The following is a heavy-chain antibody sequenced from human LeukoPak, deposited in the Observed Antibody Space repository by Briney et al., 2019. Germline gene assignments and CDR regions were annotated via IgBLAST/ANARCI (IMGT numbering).Heavy chain of an antibody. CDR3: AKDGLDP. Sequence: GRSLRLSCAASGFTFSSYGMHWVRQAPGKGLEWVAVISYDGSNKYYADSVKGRFTISRDSSKNTLYLQMNSLRAEDTAVYYCAKDGLDPWGQGTLVTVSS. CDR2: ISYDGSNK. CDR1: GFTFSSYG. J-gene: IGHJ5*02. V-gene: IGHV3-30*18.